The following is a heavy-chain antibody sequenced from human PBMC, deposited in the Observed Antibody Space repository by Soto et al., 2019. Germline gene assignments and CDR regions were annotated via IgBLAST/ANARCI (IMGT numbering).Heavy chain of an antibody. V-gene: IGHV4-31*03. Sequence: QVLLQESGPRLMKPSQTLSLTCSVSGLTISSASYYWSWIRQHPGKGLEWVGNIYYNGSTYYSPSLKSRHTVWQDTSKNQFSLRLTSVTAADTAVYYCARYRTSGSWSKFDYWGRGTLVTVSS. J-gene: IGHJ4*02. CDR1: GLTISSASYY. CDR2: IYYNGST. D-gene: IGHD6-13*01. CDR3: ARYRTSGSWSKFDY.